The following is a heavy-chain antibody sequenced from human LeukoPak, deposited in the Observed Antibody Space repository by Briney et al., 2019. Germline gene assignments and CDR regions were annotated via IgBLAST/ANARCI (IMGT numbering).Heavy chain of an antibody. CDR1: GFTFSSYW. D-gene: IGHD6-13*01. J-gene: IGHJ4*02. Sequence: SGGSLRLSCAASGFTFSSYWMSWVRQAPGKGLEWVSNIKQDGSEKNYVDSVKGRFTISRDNAKSSLYLQMNSLRVEDTALYYCAFIVAAGTGGFDSWGQGTLVTVAS. CDR2: IKQDGSEK. CDR3: AFIVAAGTGGFDS. V-gene: IGHV3-7*01.